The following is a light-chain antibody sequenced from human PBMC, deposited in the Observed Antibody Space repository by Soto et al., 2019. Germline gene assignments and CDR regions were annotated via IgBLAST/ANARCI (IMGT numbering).Light chain of an antibody. CDR3: QQSYSTPLT. J-gene: IGKJ4*01. CDR1: QSISSY. Sequence: DIQMPQSPSSLSASVGDIVTITCRASQSISSYLNWYQQKPGKAPKLLIYAASSLQSGVPSRFSGSGSGTDFTLTISRLQPEDFATYYCQQSYSTPLTFGGGTKVEIK. CDR2: AAS. V-gene: IGKV1-39*01.